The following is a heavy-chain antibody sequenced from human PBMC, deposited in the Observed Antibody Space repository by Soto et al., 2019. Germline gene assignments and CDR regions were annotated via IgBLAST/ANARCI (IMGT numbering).Heavy chain of an antibody. D-gene: IGHD1-1*01. CDR3: ATGTNGTTGWYHP. V-gene: IGHV1-2*02. CDR2: INPKTGDT. Sequence: QVQLVQSGTEVKKPGASVTVSCKSSGYTFTDFYLHWLRQAPGLGLEWVGWINPKTGDTKSSQKFQGRVTMSRDTSVSTAYIDLTSLTSDDTAMYYCATGTNGTTGWYHPWGQGTRVTVSS. CDR1: GYTFTDFY. J-gene: IGHJ5*02.